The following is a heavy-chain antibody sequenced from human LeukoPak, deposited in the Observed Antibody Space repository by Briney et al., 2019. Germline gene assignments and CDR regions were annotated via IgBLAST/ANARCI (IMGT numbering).Heavy chain of an antibody. CDR3: ATYGAFANLVY. CDR1: GFTFSNFW. J-gene: IGHJ4*02. CDR2: IKSRTDGGTT. Sequence: PGGSLRLSCAASGFTFSNFWMSWVRQAPGKGLEWVGLIKSRTDGGTTDYAAPVKGRVTISRDDSKNTLDLQMSSLKSEDTAVYFCATYGAFANLVYWGQGTLVTVSS. V-gene: IGHV3-15*01. D-gene: IGHD4-17*01.